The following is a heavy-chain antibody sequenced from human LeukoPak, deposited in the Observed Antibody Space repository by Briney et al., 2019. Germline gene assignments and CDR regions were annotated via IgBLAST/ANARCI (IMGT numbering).Heavy chain of an antibody. Sequence: GASVKVSCKASGYTFTSYYMHWVRQAPGQGLEWMGWINPNSGGTNCAQRFQGRVTMTRDTSISTAYMELSSLRSDDTAVYYCARAWNTDMYLWFDPWGQGTLVTVSS. CDR1: GYTFTSYY. CDR3: ARAWNTDMYLWFDP. V-gene: IGHV1-2*02. CDR2: INPNSGGT. J-gene: IGHJ5*02. D-gene: IGHD5-18*01.